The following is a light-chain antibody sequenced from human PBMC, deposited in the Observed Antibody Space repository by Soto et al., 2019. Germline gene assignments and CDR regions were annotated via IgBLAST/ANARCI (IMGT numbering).Light chain of an antibody. J-gene: IGKJ4*01. Sequence: EKVMTQSPATLSVSPGERATLSCRASQRVNSNLAWYQQKPGQAPRLLLYGASTRATGIPARFSGSASGTEFTLTISILQSEDSAVYYCQQYNDWPLTFGGGTKVDIK. V-gene: IGKV3-15*01. CDR1: QRVNSN. CDR2: GAS. CDR3: QQYNDWPLT.